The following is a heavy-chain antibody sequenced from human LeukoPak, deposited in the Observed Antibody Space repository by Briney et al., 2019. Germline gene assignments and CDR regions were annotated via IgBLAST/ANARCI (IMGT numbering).Heavy chain of an antibody. V-gene: IGHV4-30-2*01. CDR1: GGSISSGGYY. CDR3: TRATYSYDSSGYYALQD. CDR2: IYHSGST. D-gene: IGHD3-22*01. J-gene: IGHJ4*02. Sequence: SQTLSLTCTVSGGSISSGGYYWSWIRQPPGKGLEWIGYIYHSGSTYYNPSLKSRVTISVDRSKNQFSLKLSSVTAADTAVYYCTRATYSYDSSGYYALQDWGQGTLVTVSS.